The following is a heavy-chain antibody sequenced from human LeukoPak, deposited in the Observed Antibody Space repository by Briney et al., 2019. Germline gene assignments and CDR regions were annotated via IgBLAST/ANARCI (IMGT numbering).Heavy chain of an antibody. CDR3: ARGHPDTSYDFWSGYYYYYYYGMDV. J-gene: IGHJ6*02. CDR1: GYTFTSYY. Sequence: ASVKVSCKASGYTFTSYYMHWVRQAPGQGLEWMGIINPSGGSTNYAQKFRGRVTMTRDTSTSTVYMELSSLRSEDTAVYYCARGHPDTSYDFWSGYYYYYYYGMDVWGQGTTVTVSS. CDR2: INPSGGST. D-gene: IGHD3-3*01. V-gene: IGHV1-46*01.